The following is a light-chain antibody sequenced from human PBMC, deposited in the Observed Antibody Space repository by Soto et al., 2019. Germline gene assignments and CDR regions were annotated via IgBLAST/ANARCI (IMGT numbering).Light chain of an antibody. J-gene: IGKJ2*03. Sequence: IQMTQSPSTVSASVGDSVTISCRASQPVNTFLAWYQQKPGGAPKVVIFDASNLGSGVPSRFSGSGFGTEFTLSITSLQPDDFATYECQQYKNYSYSFGQGTKLEIK. CDR2: DAS. CDR3: QQYKNYSYS. CDR1: QPVNTF. V-gene: IGKV1-5*01.